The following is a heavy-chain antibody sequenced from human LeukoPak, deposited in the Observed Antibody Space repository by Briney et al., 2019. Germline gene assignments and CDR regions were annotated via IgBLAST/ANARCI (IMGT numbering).Heavy chain of an antibody. CDR1: GFTFSGYS. Sequence: GGSLRLSCAASGFTFSGYSMNWVRQAPGKGLEWVSSISSSSYIYYADSVKGRFTISRDNAKNSLYLQMNSLRAEDTAVYYCARDFQYCSSTSCYDLRDFDYWGQGTLVTVSS. V-gene: IGHV3-21*01. D-gene: IGHD2-2*01. CDR2: ISSSSYI. J-gene: IGHJ4*02. CDR3: ARDFQYCSSTSCYDLRDFDY.